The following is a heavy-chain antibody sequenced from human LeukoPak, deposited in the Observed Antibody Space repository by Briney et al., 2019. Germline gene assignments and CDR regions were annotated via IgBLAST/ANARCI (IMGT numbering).Heavy chain of an antibody. J-gene: IGHJ4*02. V-gene: IGHV4-38-2*02. CDR3: ARGVIFPYYFDY. CDR2: INHSGST. D-gene: IGHD3-9*01. Sequence: SESLSLTCTVSGYSISSAYFWGWIRQPPGKGLEWIGEINHSGSTNYNPSLKSRVTISVDTSKNQFSLKLSSVTAADTAVYYCARGVIFPYYFDYWGQGTLVTVSS. CDR1: GYSISSAYF.